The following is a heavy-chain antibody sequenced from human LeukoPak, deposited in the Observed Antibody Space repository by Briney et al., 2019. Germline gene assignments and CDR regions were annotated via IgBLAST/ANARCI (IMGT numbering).Heavy chain of an antibody. CDR3: ARTYHSSSWDWFDP. CDR2: INTDGSST. CDR1: GFTFSSYW. V-gene: IGHV3-74*01. Sequence: GGSLRLSCAASGFTFSSYWMHWVRQAPGKGLVWVSRINTDGSSTSYADSVKGRFTISRDNAKNTLYLQMNSLRAEDTAVYYCARTYHSSSWDWFDPWGQGTLVTVSS. J-gene: IGHJ5*02. D-gene: IGHD6-13*01.